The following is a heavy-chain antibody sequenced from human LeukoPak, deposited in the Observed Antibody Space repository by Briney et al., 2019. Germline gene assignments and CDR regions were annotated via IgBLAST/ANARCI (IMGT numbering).Heavy chain of an antibody. CDR2: TYHRSKWST. Sequence: SQTLSLTCAISGDSVSSTNTAWNWIRQSPSRGLEWLGRTYHRSKWSTDYAESMKGRININPDTSKNQFSLQLNSVTPEDTAIYYCARLYCTSSACYALDYWGQGTLVTVSS. CDR3: ARLYCTSSACYALDY. CDR1: GDSVSSTNTA. D-gene: IGHD2-8*01. V-gene: IGHV6-1*01. J-gene: IGHJ4*02.